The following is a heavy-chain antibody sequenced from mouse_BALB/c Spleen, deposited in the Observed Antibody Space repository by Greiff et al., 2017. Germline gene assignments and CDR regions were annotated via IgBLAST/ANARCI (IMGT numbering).Heavy chain of an antibody. J-gene: IGHJ1*01. CDR2: ISSGGSYT. V-gene: IGHV5-9-3*01. Sequence: EVQVVESGGGLVKPGGSLKLSCAASGFTFSSYAMSWVRQTPEKRLEWVATISSGGSYTYYPDSVKGRFTISRDNAKNTLYLQMSSLRSEDTAMYYCARPPYDDDWYFDVWGAGTTVTVSS. D-gene: IGHD2-4*01. CDR1: GFTFSSYA. CDR3: ARPPYDDDWYFDV.